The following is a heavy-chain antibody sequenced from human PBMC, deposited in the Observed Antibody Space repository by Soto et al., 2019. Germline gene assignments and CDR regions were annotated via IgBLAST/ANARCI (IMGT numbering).Heavy chain of an antibody. V-gene: IGHV1-69*12. J-gene: IGHJ4*02. CDR2: IIPSSGSS. CDR1: GGTFSNYV. Sequence: QVQLVQSGAEMKKPGSSVKVSCKASGGTFSNYVISWVRQAPGQGLERMGGIIPSSGSSNYVQKFQDRLTITADESTATVYMELSSLRSEDTAMYYCAYYDTNGNYWGQGTLVTVSS. D-gene: IGHD3-22*01. CDR3: AYYDTNGNY.